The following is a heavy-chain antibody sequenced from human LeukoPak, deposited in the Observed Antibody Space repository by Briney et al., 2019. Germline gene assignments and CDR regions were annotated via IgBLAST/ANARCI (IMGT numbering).Heavy chain of an antibody. CDR3: AKDKRYYYYGMDV. CDR2: ISGDGGST. V-gene: IGHV3-43*02. Sequence: TGGPLSLSCGASGFTFEDYAMHGVGQAPGKGREWVSLISGDGGSTYYADSVKGRFTISRDNSKNSLYLQMNSLRTEDTALYYCAKDKRYYYYGMDVWGQGTTVTVSS. J-gene: IGHJ6*02. D-gene: IGHD6-25*01. CDR1: GFTFEDYA.